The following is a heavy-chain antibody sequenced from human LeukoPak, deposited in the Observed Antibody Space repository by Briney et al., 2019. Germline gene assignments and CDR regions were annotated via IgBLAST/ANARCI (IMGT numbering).Heavy chain of an antibody. J-gene: IGHJ4*02. CDR3: ASGYYYFHY. CDR2: IYHSGS. V-gene: IGHV4-59*01. CDR1: YGSISNYY. D-gene: IGHD5-18*01. Sequence: SETLSLTCTVSYGSISNYYWSWIRQPPGKGLEWIGYIYHSGSVHNPSLKNRVTISVDTSKKQFSLKLSSVTAADTAVYYCASGYYYFHYWGQGTLVTVSS.